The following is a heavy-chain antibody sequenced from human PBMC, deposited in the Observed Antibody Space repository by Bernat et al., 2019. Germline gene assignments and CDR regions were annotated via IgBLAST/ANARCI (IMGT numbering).Heavy chain of an antibody. V-gene: IGHV3-9*01. CDR2: ISWNSATT. J-gene: IGHJ6*03. Sequence: EVQLVESGGGLVQPGRSLRLSCAASGFTFDDYAMHWVRQAPGKGPEWVSGISWNSATTAYAYSVKCRFTISRDNAKNALYLQMNSLRGEDTALYYCAKELSAGERFHYMDVWGIGTTVTVSS. CDR1: GFTFDDYA. D-gene: IGHD1-1*01. CDR3: AKELSAGERFHYMDV.